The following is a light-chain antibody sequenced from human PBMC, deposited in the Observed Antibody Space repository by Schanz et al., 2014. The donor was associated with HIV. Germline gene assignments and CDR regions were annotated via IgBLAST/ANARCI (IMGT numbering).Light chain of an antibody. CDR3: QQYAYSSWT. CDR1: QTIGRL. Sequence: IQMTQSPSTVSASVGDRVTITCRASQTIGRLMAWYQQKPGRAPKLLIYQASTLETGVPSRFSGSGSGTSFTLTITSLQPDDFATYYCQQYAYSSWTFGQGTKVEVK. V-gene: IGKV1-5*03. CDR2: QAS. J-gene: IGKJ1*01.